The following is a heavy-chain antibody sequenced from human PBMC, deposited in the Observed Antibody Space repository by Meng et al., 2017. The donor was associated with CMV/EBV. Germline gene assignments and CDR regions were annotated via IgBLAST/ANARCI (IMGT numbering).Heavy chain of an antibody. D-gene: IGHD6-6*01. CDR2: IGYDGSNK. CDR1: AFTFGVSG. Sequence: AFTFGVSGMHWVRQAPGKGLGWGAVIGYDGSNKYYADSVKGRFTISRDNSKNTLYLQMNSLRAEDTAVYYCAKDVTYSSSPAYYCDYWGQGTLVTVSS. V-gene: IGHV3-33*06. CDR3: AKDVTYSSSPAYYCDY. J-gene: IGHJ4*02.